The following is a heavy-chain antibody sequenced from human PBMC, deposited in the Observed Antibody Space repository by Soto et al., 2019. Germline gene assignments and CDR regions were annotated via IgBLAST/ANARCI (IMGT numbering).Heavy chain of an antibody. V-gene: IGHV3-30*03. D-gene: IGHD3-3*01. J-gene: IGHJ4*02. CDR3: ATMERLFDY. Sequence: GGPLSLSCATYGFAFSDYGMHWVRQAPGTGLEWVAVISYDGSDKYYADSVKGRFTISRDNSKNRLYLQMNSLRAEDTAVYYCATMERLFDYWGQGT. CDR1: GFAFSDYG. CDR2: ISYDGSDK.